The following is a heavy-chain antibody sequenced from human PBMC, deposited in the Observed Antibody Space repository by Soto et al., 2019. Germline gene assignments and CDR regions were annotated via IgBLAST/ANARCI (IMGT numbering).Heavy chain of an antibody. D-gene: IGHD6-13*01. J-gene: IGHJ4*02. Sequence: EVQLVESGGGLVQPGRSLRLSCAASGFTFSSNDMHWVRQATGKGLEWVSAIGTAGDTYYPGSVKGRFTISRENAKNSLYLQMNSLRAGDTAVYYCARFAVGQLYDYWGQGTLVTVSS. V-gene: IGHV3-13*04. CDR3: ARFAVGQLYDY. CDR2: IGTAGDT. CDR1: GFTFSSND.